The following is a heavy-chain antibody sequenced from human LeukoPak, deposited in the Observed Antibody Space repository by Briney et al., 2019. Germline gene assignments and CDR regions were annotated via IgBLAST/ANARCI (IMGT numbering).Heavy chain of an antibody. D-gene: IGHD1-26*01. CDR2: ISYDGSNK. CDR1: GFTFSSYA. Sequence: GRSLRLSCAASGFTFSSYAMHWVRQAPGKGPEWVAVISYDGSNKYYVDSVKGRFTISRDNSKNTLYLQMNSLRAEDTAVYYCARDGTGGSYGFDYWGQGTLVTVSS. V-gene: IGHV3-30-3*01. CDR3: ARDGTGGSYGFDY. J-gene: IGHJ4*02.